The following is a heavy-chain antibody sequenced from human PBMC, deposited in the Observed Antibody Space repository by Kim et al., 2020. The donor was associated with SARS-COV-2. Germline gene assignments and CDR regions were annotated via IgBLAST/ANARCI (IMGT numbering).Heavy chain of an antibody. CDR2: IYPGDSDT. Sequence: GESLKISCKGSGYSFTSYWIGWVRQMPGKGLEWMGIIYPGDSDTRYSPSFQGQVTISADKSISTAYLQWSSLKASDTAMYYCARHARGADPYYYYGMDVWGQGTTVTVSS. CDR3: ARHARGADPYYYYGMDV. V-gene: IGHV5-51*01. D-gene: IGHD3-10*01. CDR1: GYSFTSYW. J-gene: IGHJ6*02.